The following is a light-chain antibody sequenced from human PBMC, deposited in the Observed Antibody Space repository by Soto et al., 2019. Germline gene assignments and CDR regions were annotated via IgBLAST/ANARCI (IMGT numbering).Light chain of an antibody. CDR1: QAISNY. CDR2: AAS. Sequence: DIQMTQSPSSLSASVGDRVTITCRASQAISNYLAWYQQKPGKVPTLLISAASTLQSGVPSRFSGSGSGTDFTLTISSLQAEDVASYYCEKFSAVPTFGGGTKVEI. CDR3: EKFSAVPT. V-gene: IGKV1-27*01. J-gene: IGKJ4*01.